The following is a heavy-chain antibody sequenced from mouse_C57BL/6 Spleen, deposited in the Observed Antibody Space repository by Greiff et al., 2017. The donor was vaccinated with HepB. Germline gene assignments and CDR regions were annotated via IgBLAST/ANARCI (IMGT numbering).Heavy chain of an antibody. CDR3: ARHPYGSSYDYAMDY. Sequence: EVKLVESGGDLVKPGGSLKLSCAASGFTFSSYGMSWVRQTPDKRLEWVATISSGGSYTYYPDSVKGRFTISRDNAKNTLYLQMSSLKSEDTAMYYCARHPYGSSYDYAMDYWGQGTSVTVSS. CDR1: GFTFSSYG. D-gene: IGHD1-1*01. J-gene: IGHJ4*01. V-gene: IGHV5-6*01. CDR2: ISSGGSYT.